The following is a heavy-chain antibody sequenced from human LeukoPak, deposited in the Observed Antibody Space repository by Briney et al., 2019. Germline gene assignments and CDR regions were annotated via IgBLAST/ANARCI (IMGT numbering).Heavy chain of an antibody. V-gene: IGHV4-39*01. J-gene: IGHJ4*02. CDR3: ARLFVGSSTGGSLDY. Sequence: SETLSLTCTVSGDSISSSSYYWGWIRQPPGKGLEWIGSIYYSGSTYYNPSLKSRVTISVDTSKNQFSLKLSSVTAADTAVYYCARLFVGSSTGGSLDYWGQGTLVTVSS. CDR2: IYYSGST. D-gene: IGHD6-13*01. CDR1: GDSISSSSYY.